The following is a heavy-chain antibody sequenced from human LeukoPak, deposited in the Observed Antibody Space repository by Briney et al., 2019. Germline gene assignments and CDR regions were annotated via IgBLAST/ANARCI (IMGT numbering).Heavy chain of an antibody. J-gene: IGHJ5*02. V-gene: IGHV5-51*01. D-gene: IGHD4-17*01. CDR2: IYPGDSDT. Sequence: GESLKISCKGSGYSFTSYWIGWVRQMPGKGLEWTGIIYPGDSDTRYSPSFQGQVTISADKSISTAYLQWSSLKASDTAMYYCARRVLTTVTPGGFDPWGQGTLVTVSS. CDR1: GYSFTSYW. CDR3: ARRVLTTVTPGGFDP.